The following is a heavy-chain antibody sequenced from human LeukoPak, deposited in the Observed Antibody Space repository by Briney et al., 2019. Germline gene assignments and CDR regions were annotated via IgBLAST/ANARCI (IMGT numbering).Heavy chain of an antibody. Sequence: SETLSLTCSVSGGSISSGVYYWSWIRQPAGKGLEWIGRIYASGSTTYNSSLKSRVTISIDTAKNQFSLKLTSVTAADTAVYYCAGTRRYCSGGSCYNWFDPWGQGTLVTVSS. CDR1: GGSISSGVYY. V-gene: IGHV4-61*02. D-gene: IGHD2-15*01. CDR2: IYASGST. J-gene: IGHJ5*02. CDR3: AGTRRYCSGGSCYNWFDP.